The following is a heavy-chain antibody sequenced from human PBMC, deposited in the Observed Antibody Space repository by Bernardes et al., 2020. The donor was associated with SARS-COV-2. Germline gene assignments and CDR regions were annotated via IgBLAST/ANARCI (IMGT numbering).Heavy chain of an antibody. CDR1: GFTVSSNY. Sequence: GGSLRLSCAASGFTVSSNYMSWVRQAPGKGLEWVSVIYSGGSTYYADSVKGRFTISRHNSKNTLYLQMNSLRAEDTAVYYCARDQRRDDFWSGYYYYGMDVWGQGTTVTVSS. J-gene: IGHJ6*02. CDR3: ARDQRRDDFWSGYYYYGMDV. CDR2: IYSGGST. V-gene: IGHV3-53*04. D-gene: IGHD3-3*01.